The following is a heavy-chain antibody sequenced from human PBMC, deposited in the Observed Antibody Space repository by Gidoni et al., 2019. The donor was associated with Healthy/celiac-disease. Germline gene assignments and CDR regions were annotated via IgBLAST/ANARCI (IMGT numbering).Heavy chain of an antibody. J-gene: IGHJ6*02. CDR1: GGSIRSSNW. V-gene: IGHV4-4*02. CDR3: ARRADFWSGYYYYYYYGMDV. D-gene: IGHD3-3*01. CDR2: IYHSGST. Sequence: QVQLQESGPGLVKPSGTLSLTCAVSGGSIRSSNWWSWVRQPPGKGLEWSGEIYHSGSTNYNPSLKSRVTISVDKSKNQFSRKLSSVTAADTAVYYCARRADFWSGYYYYYYYGMDVWGQGTTVTVSS.